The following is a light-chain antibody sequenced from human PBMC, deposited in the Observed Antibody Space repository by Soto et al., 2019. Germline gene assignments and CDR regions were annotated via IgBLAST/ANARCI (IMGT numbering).Light chain of an antibody. CDR2: AAS. CDR1: QDIVNF. V-gene: IGKV1-27*01. CDR3: QKCKVAPFT. J-gene: IGKJ4*01. Sequence: DIQMTQSPSSLSAFVGDRVTITCRASQDIVNFLAWYQQKPGRVPKLLIYAASTLQSGVPSRFSGSGSGTDFTLTISSLRPEDVATYYCQKCKVAPFTFGGGTKVDIK.